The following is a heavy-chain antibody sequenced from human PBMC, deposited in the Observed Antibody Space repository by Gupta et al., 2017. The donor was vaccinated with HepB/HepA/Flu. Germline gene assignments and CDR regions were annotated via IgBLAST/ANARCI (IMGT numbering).Heavy chain of an antibody. D-gene: IGHD6-13*01. CDR1: GYNFTNYY. Sequence: QAHLVQSGAEVKEPGATVKGSCQAPGYNFTNYYMHWVRQAPGHGLEWMGIINPSGGSTTYAQNVQGRVTMTRDTSTSTVYMELSSLRSDDTAVYYCARPPGATRYSTSWYAFDIWGQGTMVTVSS. CDR3: ARPPGATRYSTSWYAFDI. J-gene: IGHJ3*02. V-gene: IGHV1-46*01. CDR2: INPSGGST.